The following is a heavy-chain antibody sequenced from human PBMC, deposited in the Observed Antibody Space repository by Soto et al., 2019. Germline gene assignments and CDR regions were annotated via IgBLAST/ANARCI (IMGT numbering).Heavy chain of an antibody. CDR1: GDSVSSANHY. V-gene: IGHV4-61*01. Sequence: PSETLPLTCTVSGDSVSSANHYWGWIRQPPGKGLEWIGYIYYSGSTNSNPSLTSRITMSLDTSKNQFSLNLISVTAADTAVYFCARLECIPATCQFDYWGQGTPVTVSS. CDR2: IYYSGST. J-gene: IGHJ4*02. CDR3: ARLECIPATCQFDY. D-gene: IGHD2-21*01.